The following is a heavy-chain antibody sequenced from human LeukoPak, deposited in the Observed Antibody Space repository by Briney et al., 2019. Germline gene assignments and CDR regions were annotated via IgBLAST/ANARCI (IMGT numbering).Heavy chain of an antibody. Sequence: PGRSLRLSCAASGFTFSSYAMHWVRPAPGKGRGWVAIISYDVTNKFYADNVKGRFTISRDNSKNTLYLQMNSLRPEDTAVYYCANGDSGSYSFDYWGQGTLVTVSS. CDR3: ANGDSGSYSFDY. V-gene: IGHV3-30*18. CDR1: GFTFSSYA. CDR2: ISYDVTNK. D-gene: IGHD1-26*01. J-gene: IGHJ4*02.